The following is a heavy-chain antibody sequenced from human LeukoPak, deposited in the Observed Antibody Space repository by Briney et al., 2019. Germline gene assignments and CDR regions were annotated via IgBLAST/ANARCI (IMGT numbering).Heavy chain of an antibody. V-gene: IGHV1-2*02. D-gene: IGHD6-13*01. Sequence: ASVKVSCKASGYTFTGYYMQWVRQAPGQGLEWMGWINPNSGGTNYAQKFQGRVTMTRDTSISTAYMELSRLRSDDTAVYYCARAVLAAAGTAIDYWGQGTLVTVSS. CDR1: GYTFTGYY. J-gene: IGHJ4*02. CDR3: ARAVLAAAGTAIDY. CDR2: INPNSGGT.